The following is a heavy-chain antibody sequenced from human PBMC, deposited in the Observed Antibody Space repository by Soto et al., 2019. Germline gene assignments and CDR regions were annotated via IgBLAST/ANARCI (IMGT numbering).Heavy chain of an antibody. CDR2: IYWDDDK. Sequence: QITLKESGPTLVKPTQTLTLTCTFSGFSLSTSGVGVCWIRQPPGKALEWLALIYWDDDKRYSPSLKSRLTITKDTSKNQVVLTMTNMDPVDTATYYCAHTHDSSGYYSPLFDYWGQGTLVTVSS. J-gene: IGHJ4*02. CDR1: GFSLSTSGVG. V-gene: IGHV2-5*02. CDR3: AHTHDSSGYYSPLFDY. D-gene: IGHD3-22*01.